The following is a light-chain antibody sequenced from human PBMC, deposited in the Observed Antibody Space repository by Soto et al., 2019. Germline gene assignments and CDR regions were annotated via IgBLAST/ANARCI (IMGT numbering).Light chain of an antibody. Sequence: QSALTQPPSASGSPGQSVAISCTGTSSDIGAYKFVSWYQQHPDKAPKLIIYEVSIRPSGVPDRFSGSKSGNTASLTVSGLLAEDEADYYCSLYAGTHSVVFGGGTKVTVL. CDR1: SSDIGAYKF. CDR3: SLYAGTHSVV. V-gene: IGLV2-8*01. CDR2: EVS. J-gene: IGLJ2*01.